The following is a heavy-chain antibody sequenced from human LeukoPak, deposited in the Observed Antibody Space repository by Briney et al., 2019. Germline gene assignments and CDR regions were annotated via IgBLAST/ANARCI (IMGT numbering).Heavy chain of an antibody. Sequence: GGSLRLSCAASGFTFSSYGMHWVRQAPGKGLEWVAFIRYDGNNKYYADSVKGRFTISRDNSKNTLYLQMNSLRAEDTAVYYCAKERVVVIKEAVFDYWGQGTLVTVSS. J-gene: IGHJ4*02. D-gene: IGHD3-22*01. CDR2: IRYDGNNK. V-gene: IGHV3-30*02. CDR3: AKERVVVIKEAVFDY. CDR1: GFTFSSYG.